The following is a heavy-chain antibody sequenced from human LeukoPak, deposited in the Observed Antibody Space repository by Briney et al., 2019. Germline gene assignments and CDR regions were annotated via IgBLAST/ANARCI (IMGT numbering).Heavy chain of an antibody. V-gene: IGHV3-21*06. D-gene: IGHD1-7*01. Sequence: GGSLRLSCAASGFTFSGHTMHWVRQAPGKGLGWVSSISSNSNYIYYADSVKGQFTISRDYAKSSLNLQLNSLRAEDTAVYYCAVGISGTPLDYWGQGALVTVSS. CDR3: AVGISGTPLDY. CDR1: GFTFSGHT. J-gene: IGHJ4*02. CDR2: ISSNSNYI.